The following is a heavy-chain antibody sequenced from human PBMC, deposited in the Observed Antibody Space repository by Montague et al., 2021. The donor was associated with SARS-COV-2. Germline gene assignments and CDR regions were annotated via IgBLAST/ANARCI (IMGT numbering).Heavy chain of an antibody. CDR1: GGSISSSSHY. V-gene: IGHV4-39*01. J-gene: IGHJ4*02. D-gene: IGHD2/OR15-2a*01. Sequence: SETLSLTCSVSGGSISSSSHYWAWIRQPPGRRLEWIGTIYYSGTTLYHPSLKSRITMSVDTSDNQFSLQLNSVSAPDTAIYYCARGQMAVTEYYPDYWGQGTPVTVSS. CDR2: IYYSGTT. CDR3: ARGQMAVTEYYPDY.